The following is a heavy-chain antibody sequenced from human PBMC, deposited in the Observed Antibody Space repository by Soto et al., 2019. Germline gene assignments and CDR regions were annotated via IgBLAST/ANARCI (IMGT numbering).Heavy chain of an antibody. D-gene: IGHD2-2*01. CDR3: AKGEVPTENYGMDV. CDR2: ISGSGGST. CDR1: GFTFSSYA. Sequence: GGSLRLSCAASGFTFSSYAMSWVRQAPGKGLEWVSAISGSGGSTYYADSVKGRFTISRDNSKNTLYLQMNSLRAEDTAVYYCAKGEVPTENYGMDVWGQGTTVTVSS. V-gene: IGHV3-23*01. J-gene: IGHJ6*02.